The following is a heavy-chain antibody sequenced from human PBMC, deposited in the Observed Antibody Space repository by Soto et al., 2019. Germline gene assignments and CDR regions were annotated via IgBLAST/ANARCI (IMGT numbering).Heavy chain of an antibody. D-gene: IGHD3-3*01. Sequence: NPSETLSLTCAVYGGSFSGYYWSWIRQPPGKGLEWIGEINHSGSTNYNPSLKSRVTISVDTSKNQFSLKLSSVTAADTAVYYCARANYDFWSGYYYYHYWGQGTLVTVSS. CDR3: ARANYDFWSGYYYYHY. CDR1: GGSFSGYY. CDR2: INHSGST. J-gene: IGHJ4*02. V-gene: IGHV4-34*01.